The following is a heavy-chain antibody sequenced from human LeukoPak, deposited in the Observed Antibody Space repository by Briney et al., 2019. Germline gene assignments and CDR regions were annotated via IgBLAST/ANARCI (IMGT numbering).Heavy chain of an antibody. Sequence: GGSLRLSCAASGFTFSNAWMSWVRQAPGKGLEWVGRIKSKTDGGTTDYAAPVKGRFTISRDDSKNTLYLQMNSLKTEDTAVCYCTTGVDSSSWYPYYFDYWGQGTLVTVSS. CDR3: TTGVDSSSWYPYYFDY. J-gene: IGHJ4*02. CDR1: GFTFSNAW. D-gene: IGHD6-13*01. V-gene: IGHV3-15*01. CDR2: IKSKTDGGTT.